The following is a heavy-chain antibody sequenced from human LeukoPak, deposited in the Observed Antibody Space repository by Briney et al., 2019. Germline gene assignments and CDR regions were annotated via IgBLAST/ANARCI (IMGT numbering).Heavy chain of an antibody. CDR3: ARYYYDSSGYPYYFDY. D-gene: IGHD3-22*01. J-gene: IGHJ4*02. V-gene: IGHV3-53*01. CDR2: IYSGGST. Sequence: GGSLRLSCAASGFIVSNNYTSWVRQAPGKGLEWVSVIYSGGSTYYADSVKGRFTISRDNSKNTVYLQMNSLRAEDTAVYYCARYYYDSSGYPYYFDYWGQGTLVTVSS. CDR1: GFIVSNNY.